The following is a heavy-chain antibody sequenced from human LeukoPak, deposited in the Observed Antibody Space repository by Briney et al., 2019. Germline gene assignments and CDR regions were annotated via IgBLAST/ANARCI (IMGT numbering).Heavy chain of an antibody. Sequence: ASVKVSCQACGYTFTSYGISWVRQAPGQGLEWVGWISAYNGNTNYAQKLQGRVTMTTDTSTSTAYMELRSLRSDDTAVYYCARDLMGSRYSSSSWYCQHWGQGPLVTVSS. D-gene: IGHD6-6*01. V-gene: IGHV1-18*01. CDR1: GYTFTSYG. CDR3: ARDLMGSRYSSSSWYCQH. CDR2: ISAYNGNT. J-gene: IGHJ1*01.